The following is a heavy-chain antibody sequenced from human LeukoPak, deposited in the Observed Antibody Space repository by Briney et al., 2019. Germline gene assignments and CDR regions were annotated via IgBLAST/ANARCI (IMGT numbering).Heavy chain of an antibody. CDR2: ISGSGGST. CDR1: GFTFSSYA. Sequence: GGSLRLSCVASGFTFSSYAMTWVRQAPEKGLEWVSAISGSGGSTYYADSVKGRFTISRDNSKNTLYLQMNSLRAEDTAVYYCAKSPPAAKYNWFDPWGQGTLVTVSS. D-gene: IGHD2-2*01. J-gene: IGHJ5*02. V-gene: IGHV3-23*01. CDR3: AKSPPAAKYNWFDP.